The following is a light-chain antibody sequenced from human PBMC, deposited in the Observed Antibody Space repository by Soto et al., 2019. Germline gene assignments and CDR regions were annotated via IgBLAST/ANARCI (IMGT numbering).Light chain of an antibody. CDR1: SSDVGGYNY. V-gene: IGLV2-8*01. CDR3: SSYAGSNNYV. J-gene: IGLJ1*01. CDR2: EVT. Sequence: LTQPPSASGXXGXXXTXSCTGTSSDVGGYNYVSWYQQHPGRPPKLMIYEVTRRPLGVPYRFSGSKSGNTASLSVSGLQAEDEADYYCSSYAGSNNYVFGPGTKVTVL.